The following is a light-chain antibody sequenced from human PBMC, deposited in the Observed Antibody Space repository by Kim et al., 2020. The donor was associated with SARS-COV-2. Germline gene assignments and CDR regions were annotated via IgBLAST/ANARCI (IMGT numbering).Light chain of an antibody. V-gene: IGLV1-47*01. J-gene: IGLJ3*02. CDR2: GNN. CDR1: RSNSEKNY. CDR3: AAWDDRLSGRV. Sequence: GQRVTISCSGSRSNSEKNYVYWYQQVPGTAPKVLIHGNNLRPSGVPARFSGSKSGTSASRAISGLRSEDEADYYCAAWDDRLSGRVFGGGTQLTVL.